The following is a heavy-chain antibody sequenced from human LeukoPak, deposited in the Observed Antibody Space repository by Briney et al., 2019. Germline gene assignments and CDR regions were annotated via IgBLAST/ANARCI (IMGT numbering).Heavy chain of an antibody. Sequence: GGSLRLSCAASGFTVSSNYMSWVRQAPGKGLEWVSVIYSGGSTYYADSVKGRFAISRDNSKNTLYLQMNSLRAEDTAVYYCARDLITIFGVVRGADAFDIWGQGTMVTVSS. CDR3: ARDLITIFGVVRGADAFDI. CDR2: IYSGGST. J-gene: IGHJ3*02. D-gene: IGHD3-3*01. V-gene: IGHV3-53*01. CDR1: GFTVSSNY.